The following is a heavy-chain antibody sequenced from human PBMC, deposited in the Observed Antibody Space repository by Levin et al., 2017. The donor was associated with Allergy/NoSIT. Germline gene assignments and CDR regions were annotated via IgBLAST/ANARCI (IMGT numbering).Heavy chain of an antibody. CDR2: ISWNSGSI. Sequence: PGGSLRLSCTASGFTFDDYAMHWVRQAPGKGLEWVSGISWNSGSIGYADSVKGRFTISRDNAKNSLFLQMNSLRPEDTAFYYCARSSWYYWFDPWGQGTLVTVSS. D-gene: IGHD6-13*01. CDR1: GFTFDDYA. V-gene: IGHV3-9*01. J-gene: IGHJ5*02. CDR3: ARSSWYYWFDP.